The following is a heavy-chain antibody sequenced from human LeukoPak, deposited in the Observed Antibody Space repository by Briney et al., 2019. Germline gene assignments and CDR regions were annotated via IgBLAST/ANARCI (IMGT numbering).Heavy chain of an antibody. CDR1: GGSFSGYY. J-gene: IGHJ5*02. CDR2: INHSGST. V-gene: IGHV4-34*01. CDR3: ARGRIQLRFRWFDP. D-gene: IGHD5-18*01. Sequence: SETLSLTCAVYGGSFSGYYWSWIRQPPGKGLEWIGEINHSGSTNYNPSLKSRVTISVDTSKNQFSLKLSSVTAADTAVYYCARGRIQLRFRWFDPWGQGTLVTVSS.